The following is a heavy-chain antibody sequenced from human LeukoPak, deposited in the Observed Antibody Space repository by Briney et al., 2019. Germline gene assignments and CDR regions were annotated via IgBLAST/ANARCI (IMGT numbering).Heavy chain of an antibody. D-gene: IGHD6-13*01. CDR2: ISGSGGYT. V-gene: IGHV3-23*01. J-gene: IGHJ4*02. Sequence: GGSLRLSCAGSGFSFSTYAMTWVRQAPGMGLESVSAISGSGGYTYYADSVKGRFTISRDNSKNTLYLQMNSLRAEDTAVYYCARGTAAAGSFDYWGQGTLVTVSS. CDR1: GFSFSTYA. CDR3: ARGTAAAGSFDY.